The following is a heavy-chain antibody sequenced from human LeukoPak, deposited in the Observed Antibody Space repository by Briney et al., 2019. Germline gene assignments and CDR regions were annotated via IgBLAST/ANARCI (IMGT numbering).Heavy chain of an antibody. V-gene: IGHV3-11*04. J-gene: IGHJ3*02. CDR3: ARDNRIAAARRGAFDI. D-gene: IGHD6-13*01. CDR1: GFTFSDYY. CDR2: ISHSGSTL. Sequence: PGGSLRLSCAVSGFTFSDYYMSWVRQAPGKGLEWIAYISHSGSTLYHADSVKGRFTISRDNAKNSLYLQMNSLRAEDTAVYYCARDNRIAAARRGAFDIWGQGTMVTVSS.